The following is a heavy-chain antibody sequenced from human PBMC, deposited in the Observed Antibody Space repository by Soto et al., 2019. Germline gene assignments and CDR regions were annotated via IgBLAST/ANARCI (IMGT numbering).Heavy chain of an antibody. D-gene: IGHD3-16*02. Sequence: PGGSMRLSCAASGFTVRSYRMNWVRQAPGKGLEWVSYISSSSSTIYYADSVKGRFTISRDNAKNSLYLQMNSLRDEDTAVYYCAREYDDYVWGSYRTSEAFDYWGQGTLVTVSS. CDR2: ISSSSSTI. CDR3: AREYDDYVWGSYRTSEAFDY. V-gene: IGHV3-48*02. CDR1: GFTVRSYR. J-gene: IGHJ4*02.